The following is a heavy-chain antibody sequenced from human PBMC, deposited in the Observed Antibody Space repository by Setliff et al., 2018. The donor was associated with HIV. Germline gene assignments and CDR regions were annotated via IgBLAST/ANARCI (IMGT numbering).Heavy chain of an antibody. J-gene: IGHJ4*02. CDR1: GDSIIGYY. CDR2: IHHSGSS. CDR3: AREHDYSNYRRLDS. V-gene: IGHV4-4*08. Sequence: SETLSLTCTVSGDSIIGYYWTWIRQPPGKGLEWIGYIHHSGSSDYTPSLRSRVTMSVDTSKNQFSLKLSSVTAADTAVYYCAREHDYSNYRRLDSWGQGILVTVSS. D-gene: IGHD4-4*01.